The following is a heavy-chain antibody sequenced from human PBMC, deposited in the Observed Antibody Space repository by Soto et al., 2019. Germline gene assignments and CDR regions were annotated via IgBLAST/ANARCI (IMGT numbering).Heavy chain of an antibody. D-gene: IGHD2-2*02. CDR1: GFTFSSLG. CDR3: ARVGCSRTNCYTVYYFDY. V-gene: IGHV3-33*01. J-gene: IGHJ4*02. CDR2: IWYDGSNS. Sequence: GGSLRLSCAASGFTFSSLGMHWVRQAPGKGLEWVAVIWYDGSNSYYADSVKGRFTISRDNSKNTLFLQMNSLRAEDTAVYYCARVGCSRTNCYTVYYFDYWGQGTLVTVSS.